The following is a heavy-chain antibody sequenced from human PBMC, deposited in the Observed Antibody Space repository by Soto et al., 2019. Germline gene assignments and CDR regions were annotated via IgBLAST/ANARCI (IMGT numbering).Heavy chain of an antibody. D-gene: IGHD4-17*01. V-gene: IGHV3-21*01. J-gene: IGHJ3*02. Sequence: GGSLRLSCAASGFTFSSYSMNWVRQAPGKGLEWVSSISSSSSYIYYADSVKGRFTISRDNAKNSLYLQMNSLRAEDTAVYYCARDLMTTVTTDAFDIWGQGTMVTVSS. CDR1: GFTFSSYS. CDR2: ISSSSSYI. CDR3: ARDLMTTVTTDAFDI.